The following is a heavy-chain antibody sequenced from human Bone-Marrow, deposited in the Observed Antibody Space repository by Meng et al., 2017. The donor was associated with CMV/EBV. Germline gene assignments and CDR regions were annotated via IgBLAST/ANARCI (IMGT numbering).Heavy chain of an antibody. CDR1: GYTFTGYY. Sequence: ASVKVSCKASGYTFTGYYMHWVRQAPGQGLEWMGWINPNSGGTNYAQKFQGRVTMTRDTSISTAYMELSRLRSDDTAVYYCARVSLGDTGAEYWGQGTLVTFSS. J-gene: IGHJ4*02. D-gene: IGHD1-26*01. V-gene: IGHV1-2*02. CDR3: ARVSLGDTGAEY. CDR2: INPNSGGT.